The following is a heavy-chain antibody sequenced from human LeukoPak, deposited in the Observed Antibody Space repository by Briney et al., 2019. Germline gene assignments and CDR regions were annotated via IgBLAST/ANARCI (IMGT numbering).Heavy chain of an antibody. Sequence: ASVKVSCKASGYSFTGHYMHWVRQAPGQGLEWMGWINPKSGGTNYAQKFQGRVTMTRDTSISTAYMELSRLRSDDTAVYYCARDPQYSAAGTDYWGQGTLVTVSS. CDR2: INPKSGGT. J-gene: IGHJ4*02. V-gene: IGHV1-2*02. CDR3: ARDPQYSAAGTDY. CDR1: GYSFTGHY. D-gene: IGHD6-13*01.